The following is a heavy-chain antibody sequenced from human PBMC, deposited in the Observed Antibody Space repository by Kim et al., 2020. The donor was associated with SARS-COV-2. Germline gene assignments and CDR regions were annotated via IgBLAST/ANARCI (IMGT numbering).Heavy chain of an antibody. V-gene: IGHV4-39*01. Sequence: ETLSLTCTVSGGSISSSSYYWGWIRQPPGKGLEWIGSIYYSGSTYYNPSLKSRVTISVDTSKNQFSLKLSSVTAADTAVYYCARLGDSSGRFFDYWGQG. D-gene: IGHD6-19*01. J-gene: IGHJ4*02. CDR3: ARLGDSSGRFFDY. CDR2: IYYSGST. CDR1: GGSISSSSYY.